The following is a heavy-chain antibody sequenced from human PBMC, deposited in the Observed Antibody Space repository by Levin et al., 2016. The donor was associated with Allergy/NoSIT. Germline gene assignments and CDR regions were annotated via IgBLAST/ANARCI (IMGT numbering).Heavy chain of an antibody. CDR2: IYYSGST. J-gene: IGHJ4*02. CDR3: ARHRESGGSCYSGCTLYYFDY. Sequence: RQAPGKGLEWIGSIYYSGSTYYNPSLKSRVTISVDTSKNQFSLKLSSVTAADTAVYYCARHRESGGSCYSGCTLYYFDYWGQGTLVTVSS. D-gene: IGHD2-15*01. V-gene: IGHV4-39*01.